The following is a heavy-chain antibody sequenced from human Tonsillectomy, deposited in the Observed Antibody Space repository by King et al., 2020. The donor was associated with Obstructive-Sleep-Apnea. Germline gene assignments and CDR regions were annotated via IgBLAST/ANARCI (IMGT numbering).Heavy chain of an antibody. Sequence: VQLVESGGGLVQPGRSLRLSCTASGFIFRDYAMHWVRQTPGKGPQWVSGISWNSGSVGYADSVKGRFTISRDNARNSLHLQLDFLRTEDTALYYCAKDSSKYYYDTRTAFEIWGQGTTVTVSS. CDR3: AKDSSKYYYDTRTAFEI. D-gene: IGHD3-22*01. CDR2: ISWNSGSV. CDR1: GFIFRDYA. V-gene: IGHV3-9*01. J-gene: IGHJ3*02.